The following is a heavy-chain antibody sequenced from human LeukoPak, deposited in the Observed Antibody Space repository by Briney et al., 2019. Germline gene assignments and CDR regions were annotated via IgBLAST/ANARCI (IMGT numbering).Heavy chain of an antibody. CDR1: GGSINNHF. Sequence: PSETLSLTCTVSGGSINNHFWNWNRQSPGKGLEWIGYIHDSGRTDYNPSLKSRVTISLDTSKKQLSLKLTSVTAADTAMYFCARTYDRSAYTAFFWGQGTLVTVSS. CDR2: IHDSGRT. V-gene: IGHV4-59*11. CDR3: ARTYDRSAYTAFF. J-gene: IGHJ4*02. D-gene: IGHD3-22*01.